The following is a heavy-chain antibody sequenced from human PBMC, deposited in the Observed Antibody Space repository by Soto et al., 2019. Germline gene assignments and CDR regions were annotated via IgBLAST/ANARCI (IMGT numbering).Heavy chain of an antibody. CDR3: AKIRLPGIAAAGMGY. V-gene: IGHV3-23*01. D-gene: IGHD6-13*01. J-gene: IGHJ4*02. Sequence: GGSLRLSCAASGFTFSSYAMSWVRQAPGKGLEWVSAISGSGGSTYYADSVKGRFTISRDNSKNTLYLQMNSLRAEDTAVYYCAKIRLPGIAAAGMGYWGQGTLVTVSS. CDR2: ISGSGGST. CDR1: GFTFSSYA.